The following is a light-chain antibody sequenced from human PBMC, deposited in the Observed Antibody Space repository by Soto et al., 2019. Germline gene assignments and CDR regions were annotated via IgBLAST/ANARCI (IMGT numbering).Light chain of an antibody. J-gene: IGLJ2*01. CDR3: AAWDDSLNGPL. CDR2: YDD. CDR1: SSNIGNNA. Sequence: QSLLTQPPSVSEAPRQRVTISCSGSSSNIGNNAVNWYQQLPGKAPKLLIYYDDLLPSGVSDRFSASKSGTSASLAISGLQSEDEDDYYCAAWDDSLNGPLFGGGTKLTVL. V-gene: IGLV1-36*01.